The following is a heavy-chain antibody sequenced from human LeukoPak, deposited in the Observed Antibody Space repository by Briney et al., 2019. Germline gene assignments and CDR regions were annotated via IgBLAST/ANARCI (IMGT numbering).Heavy chain of an antibody. CDR3: ARDIRYSFER. V-gene: IGHV1-18*01. Sequence: ASVKVSCKASGYTFTSNGISWVRQAPGQGLEWMGWISTSKGNTNYAQKFQGRVTMTRDPSTSTAYMELRGLRSDDTAVYYCARDIRYSFERGGQGSLVTVSS. J-gene: IGHJ4*02. CDR1: GYTFTSNG. CDR2: ISTSKGNT. D-gene: IGHD3-9*01.